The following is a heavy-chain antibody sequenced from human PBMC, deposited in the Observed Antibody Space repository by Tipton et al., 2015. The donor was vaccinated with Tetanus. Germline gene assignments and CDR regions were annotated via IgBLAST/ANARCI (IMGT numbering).Heavy chain of an antibody. D-gene: IGHD2-8*01. CDR2: IYPGDSDT. CDR3: ARAHCTDGVCNFDF. V-gene: IGHV5-51*01. Sequence: QLVQSGGEVKKPGESLKISCKGSGYIFNNYWIGWVRQKPGKGLEWMGIIYPGDSDTRYSPSFQGQVTISVDKSINTAYLQCSSLKASDTSMFYCARAHCTDGVCNFDFWGQGALVTVAS. J-gene: IGHJ4*02. CDR1: GYIFNNYW.